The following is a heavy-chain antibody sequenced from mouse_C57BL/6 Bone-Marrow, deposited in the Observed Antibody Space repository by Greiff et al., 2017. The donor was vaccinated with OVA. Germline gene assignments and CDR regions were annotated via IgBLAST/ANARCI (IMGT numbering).Heavy chain of an antibody. V-gene: IGHV1-19*01. CDR3: AREDDGYFYFDY. J-gene: IGHJ2*01. D-gene: IGHD2-3*01. CDR2: INPYNGGT. CDR1: GYTFTDYY. Sequence: VQLQQSGPVLVKPGASVKMSCKASGYTFTDYYMNWVKQSHGKSLEWIGVINPYNGGTSYNQKFKGKATLTVDKSSSTAYMELNSLTSEDSAVYYCAREDDGYFYFDYWGQGTTLTVSS.